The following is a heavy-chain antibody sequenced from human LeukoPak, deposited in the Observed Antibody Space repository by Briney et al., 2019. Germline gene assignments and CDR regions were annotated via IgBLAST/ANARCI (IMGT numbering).Heavy chain of an antibody. CDR3: AKLIRNPGNYYFDY. V-gene: IGHV3-30-3*02. CDR1: GFTFSSYA. Sequence: GGSLRLSCAASGFTFSSYAMYWVRQAPGKGLEWVAVISYDGSNKYYADSVKGRFTISRDNSKNTLYLQMNSLRAEDTAVYYCAKLIRNPGNYYFDYWGQGTLVTVSS. CDR2: ISYDGSNK. J-gene: IGHJ4*02. D-gene: IGHD1-1*01.